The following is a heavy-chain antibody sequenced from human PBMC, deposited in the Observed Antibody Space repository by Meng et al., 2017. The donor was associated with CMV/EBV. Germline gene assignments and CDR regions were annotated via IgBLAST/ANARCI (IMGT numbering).Heavy chain of an antibody. CDR2: IIPILGIA. J-gene: IGHJ3*02. CDR3: ASTNRLPGAEEDAFDI. V-gene: IGHV1-69*10. Sequence: SVKVSCKASGGTFSSYAISWVRQAPGQGLEWMGGIIPILGIANYAQKFQGRVTITADKSTSTAYMELSSLRSEDTAVYYCASTNRLPGAEEDAFDIWGQGTMVTVSS. D-gene: IGHD1-26*01. CDR1: GGTFSSYA.